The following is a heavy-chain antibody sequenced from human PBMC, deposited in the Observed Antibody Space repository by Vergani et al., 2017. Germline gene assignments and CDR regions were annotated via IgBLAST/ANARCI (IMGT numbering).Heavy chain of an antibody. Sequence: QVQLQEWGAGLLKTSETLSLTCGVSGGSFSDYYWSWIRQAPGMGLEWIGEVNHGGSTNYNPSLTSRVSISVDTSKNQFSLQLTSVTAADSALYFCASISHPPTRRNPPPDYWGQGILVTVSS. CDR3: ASISHPPTRRNPPPDY. V-gene: IGHV4-34*01. J-gene: IGHJ4*02. CDR2: VNHGGST. CDR1: GGSFSDYY.